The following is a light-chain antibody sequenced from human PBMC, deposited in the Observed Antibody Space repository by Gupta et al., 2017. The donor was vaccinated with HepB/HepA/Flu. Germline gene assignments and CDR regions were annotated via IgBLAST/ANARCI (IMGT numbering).Light chain of an antibody. CDR1: SSDIGAYNH. Sequence: QSALTQPASVPGSLGQSITIPCTGTSSDIGAYNHVSWYQQPPGKAPKLMIYDVINRPSGVPNRFSGSKSGNTASLTISGLQAEDEADYYCSSLTTKNTLLFGGGTKLTVL. CDR2: DVI. V-gene: IGLV2-14*03. CDR3: SSLTTKNTLL. J-gene: IGLJ2*01.